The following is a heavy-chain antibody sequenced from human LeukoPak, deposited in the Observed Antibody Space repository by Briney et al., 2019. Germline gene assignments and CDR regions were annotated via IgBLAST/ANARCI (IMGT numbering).Heavy chain of an antibody. CDR1: GYTFTNYA. V-gene: IGHV1-18*01. CDR3: AITSARGTYRFLDY. CDR2: ISPYNGNT. D-gene: IGHD3-16*02. Sequence: ASVKVSCKATGYTFTNYAITWVRQAPGQGLEWMGWISPYNGNTNFAQNLQGRVTMTTDTATSTAYMELRDLRSDDTAMYYCAITSARGTYRFLDYWGQATLVTVSS. J-gene: IGHJ4*02.